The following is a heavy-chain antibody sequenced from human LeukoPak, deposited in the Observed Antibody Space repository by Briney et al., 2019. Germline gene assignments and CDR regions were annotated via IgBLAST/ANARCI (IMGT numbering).Heavy chain of an antibody. CDR3: ARDQRGLRYFDWLFGY. V-gene: IGHV3-30*04. Sequence: GRSLRLSCAASGFTFSSYAMHWVRQAPGKGLEWVAVISYDGSSKYYADSVKGRFTISRDNSKNTLYLQMNSLRAEDTAVYYCARDQRGLRYFDWLFGYWGQGTLVTVPS. CDR1: GFTFSSYA. CDR2: ISYDGSSK. J-gene: IGHJ4*02. D-gene: IGHD3-9*01.